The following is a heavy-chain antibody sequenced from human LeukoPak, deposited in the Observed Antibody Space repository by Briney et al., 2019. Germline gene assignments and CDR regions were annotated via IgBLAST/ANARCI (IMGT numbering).Heavy chain of an antibody. V-gene: IGHV1-8*01. CDR3: ARDLSPNYSNYFRMRIDYYGMDV. Sequence: GASVKVSCKASGYTFTSYDINWVRQATGQGPEWMGWMSPNSGNTGYAQKFQGRVTITADESTSTAYMELSSLRSEDTAVYYCARDLSPNYSNYFRMRIDYYGMDVWGQGTTVTVSS. CDR2: MSPNSGNT. D-gene: IGHD4-11*01. J-gene: IGHJ6*02. CDR1: GYTFTSYD.